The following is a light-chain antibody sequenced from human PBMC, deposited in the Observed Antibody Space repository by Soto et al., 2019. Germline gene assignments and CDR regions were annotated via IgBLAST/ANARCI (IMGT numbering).Light chain of an antibody. CDR1: QGISGY. CDR3: QQLISYPLT. J-gene: IGKJ4*01. CDR2: SIF. Sequence: DIQLTQSPSFLSASVGDRVTITCRASQGISGYLVWYQQQPGKAPKLLIHSIFTLHSGAPSRFSGSGSGTEFTLTISTLQPEDFATYYCQQLISYPLTFGGGTKVEIK. V-gene: IGKV1-9*01.